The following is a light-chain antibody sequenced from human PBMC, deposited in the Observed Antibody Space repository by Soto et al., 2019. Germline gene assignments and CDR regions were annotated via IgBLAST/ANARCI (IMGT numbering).Light chain of an antibody. CDR3: QQYNSYSWT. CDR1: QGISSY. Sequence: IQLTQSPSSLSASVGDRVTITCRVSQGISSYLNWYRQKPGKVPKLLIYDASTLQSGVPSRFSGSGSGTEFTLTISSLQPDDFATYYCQQYNSYSWTFGQGTKVDI. CDR2: DAS. V-gene: IGKV1-13*02. J-gene: IGKJ1*01.